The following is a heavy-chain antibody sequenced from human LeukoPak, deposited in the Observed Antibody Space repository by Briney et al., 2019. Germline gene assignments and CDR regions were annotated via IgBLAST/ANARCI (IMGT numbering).Heavy chain of an antibody. J-gene: IGHJ4*02. Sequence: GGSLRLSCAASGFTFNKAWMDWVRQAPGKGLEWIGRIIRKTDRATTGHAAPVTGRFTISRDDSKNTLYLQMNSLQSEDTAVYYCTTYYDGRGDYWGQGTLVTVST. CDR1: GFTFNKAW. CDR2: IIRKTDRATT. V-gene: IGHV3-15*01. D-gene: IGHD3-22*01. CDR3: TTYYDGRGDY.